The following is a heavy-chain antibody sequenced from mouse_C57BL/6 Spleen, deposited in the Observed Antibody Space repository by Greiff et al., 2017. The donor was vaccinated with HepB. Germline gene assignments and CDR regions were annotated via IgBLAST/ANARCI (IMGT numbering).Heavy chain of an antibody. D-gene: IGHD5-1*01. CDR2: ISYDGSN. Sequence: EVQLQESGPGLVKPSQSLSLTCSVTGYSITSGYYWNWIRQFPGNKLEWMGYISYDGSNNYNPSLKNRISITRDTSKNQFFLKLNSVTTEDTATYYCARDGTLYYYAMDDWGQGTSVTVSS. CDR3: ARDGTLYYYAMDD. V-gene: IGHV3-6*01. J-gene: IGHJ4*01. CDR1: GYSITSGYY.